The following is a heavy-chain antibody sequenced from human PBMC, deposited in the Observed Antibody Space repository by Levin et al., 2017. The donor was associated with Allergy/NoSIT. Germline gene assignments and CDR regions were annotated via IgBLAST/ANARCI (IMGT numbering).Heavy chain of an antibody. CDR2: ITSKVYGGTT. Sequence: GESLKISCAGSGFTFGVYAMSWVRQPPGQGLEWVGFITSKVYGGTTEYAASVKGRFTISRDDSKSIAYLQMNSLKTEDTALYYCSRLAPNGKGLPFDYWGQGTLVTVSS. J-gene: IGHJ4*02. CDR3: SRLAPNGKGLPFDY. D-gene: IGHD6-13*01. CDR1: GFTFGVYA. V-gene: IGHV3-49*04.